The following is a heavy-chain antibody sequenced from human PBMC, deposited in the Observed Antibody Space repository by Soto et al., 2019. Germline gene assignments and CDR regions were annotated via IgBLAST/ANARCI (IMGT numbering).Heavy chain of an antibody. CDR1: GGTFSSYA. Sequence: QVQLVQSGAEVKKPGSSVNVSCKASGGTFSSYAISWVRQAPGQGPEWMGGIIPIFGTANYAQKFQGRVTITADESTSTAYMELSSLRAEDTAVYYCARAVQRAGWFDPWGQGTLVTVSS. CDR2: IIPIFGTA. V-gene: IGHV1-69*01. CDR3: ARAVQRAGWFDP. D-gene: IGHD6-25*01. J-gene: IGHJ5*02.